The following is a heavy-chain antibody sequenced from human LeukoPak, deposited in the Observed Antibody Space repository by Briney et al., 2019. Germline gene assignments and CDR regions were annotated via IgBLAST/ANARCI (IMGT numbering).Heavy chain of an antibody. J-gene: IGHJ4*02. CDR3: AKSQRGYCSSTSCYGGY. D-gene: IGHD2-2*03. CDR2: IRYDETNK. Sequence: GGSLRLSCAASGFSFSSFGMHWVRQAPGKGLEWVAFIRYDETNKFYADSVKGRFTISRDNSNNTLYLQMNSLRAEDSAVYHCAKSQRGYCSSTSCYGGYWGQGTLVTVSS. CDR1: GFSFSSFG. V-gene: IGHV3-30*02.